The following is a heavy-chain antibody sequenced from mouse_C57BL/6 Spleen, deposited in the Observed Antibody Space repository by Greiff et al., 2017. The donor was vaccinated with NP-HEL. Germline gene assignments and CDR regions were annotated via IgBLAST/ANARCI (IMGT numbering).Heavy chain of an antibody. CDR1: GYTFTDYN. CDR2: INPNNGGT. V-gene: IGHV1-18*01. J-gene: IGHJ2*01. CDR3: AREVLLPFFDH. Sequence: VQLKQSGPELVKPGASVKIPCKASGYTFTDYNMDWVKQSHGKSLEWIGDINPNNGGTIYNQKFKGKATLTVDKSSSTAYMELRSLTSEDTAVLYCAREVLLPFFDHWRQRTTLRV. D-gene: IGHD2-3*01.